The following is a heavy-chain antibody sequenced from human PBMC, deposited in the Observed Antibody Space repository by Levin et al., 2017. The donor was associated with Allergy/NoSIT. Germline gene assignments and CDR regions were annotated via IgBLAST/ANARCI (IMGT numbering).Heavy chain of an antibody. CDR2: IYYSGST. J-gene: IGHJ4*02. CDR3: ARRPMVQGAIDY. Sequence: SETLSLTCTVSGGSISSSSYYWGWIRQPPGKGLEWIGSIYYSGSTYYNPSLKSRVTISVDTSKNQFSLKLSSVTAADTAVYYCARRPMVQGAIDYWGQGTLVTVSS. V-gene: IGHV4-39*01. CDR1: GGSISSSSYY. D-gene: IGHD3-10*01.